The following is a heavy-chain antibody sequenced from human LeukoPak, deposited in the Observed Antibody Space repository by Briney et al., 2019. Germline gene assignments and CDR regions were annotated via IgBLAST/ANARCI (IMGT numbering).Heavy chain of an antibody. CDR1: GGSIIKYY. J-gene: IGHJ6*03. CDR2: IYHSGST. CDR3: ARGPQLVGYYYIDV. V-gene: IGHV4-59*04. D-gene: IGHD6-13*01. Sequence: SETLSLTCTVSGGSIIKYYWSWIRQPPGKGLEWIGTIYHSGSTYYNPSLKSRVTILVDTSKNQFSLQLNSVTPEDTAVYYCARGPQLVGYYYIDVWGKGTTVTVSS.